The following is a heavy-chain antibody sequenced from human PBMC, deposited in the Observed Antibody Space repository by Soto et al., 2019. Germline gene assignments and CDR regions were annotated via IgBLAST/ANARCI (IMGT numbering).Heavy chain of an antibody. CDR1: GGSISSSSYY. CDR3: AGLAAIITMVRGVAYGMDV. D-gene: IGHD3-10*01. CDR2: IYYSGST. V-gene: IGHV4-39*01. J-gene: IGHJ6*02. Sequence: PSETLSLTCTVSGGSISSSSYYWGWIRQPPGKGLEWIGRIYYSGSTYYNPSLRSRVTISVDTAKNQFSLKLSSVTAADTAVYYCAGLAAIITMVRGVAYGMDVWGQGTTVTVSS.